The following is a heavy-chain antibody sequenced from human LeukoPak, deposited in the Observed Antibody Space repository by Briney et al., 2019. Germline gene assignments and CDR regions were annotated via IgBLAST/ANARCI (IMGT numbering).Heavy chain of an antibody. CDR2: IYTSGST. CDR1: GGSISSGSYY. Sequence: SQTLSLTCTVSGGSISSGSYYWSWIRQPAGKGLEWIGRIYTSGSTNYNPSLGSRVTISVDTSKNQFSLKLSSVTAADTAVYYCARVVPGYCSSTSCYDVDAFDIWGQGTMVTVSS. D-gene: IGHD2-2*01. V-gene: IGHV4-61*02. J-gene: IGHJ3*02. CDR3: ARVVPGYCSSTSCYDVDAFDI.